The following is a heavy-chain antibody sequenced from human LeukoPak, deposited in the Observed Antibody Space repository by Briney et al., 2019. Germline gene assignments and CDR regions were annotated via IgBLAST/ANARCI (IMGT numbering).Heavy chain of an antibody. CDR1: GGSISSSNW. CDR3: AREDGYNEEFDY. J-gene: IGHJ4*02. CDR2: IYYSGST. D-gene: IGHD5-24*01. V-gene: IGHV4-61*01. Sequence: SGTLSLTCAVSGGSISSSNWWSWIRQPPGKGLEWIGYIYYSGSTNYNPSLKSRVTISVDTSKNQFSLKLSSVTAADTAVYYCAREDGYNEEFDYWGQGTLVTVSS.